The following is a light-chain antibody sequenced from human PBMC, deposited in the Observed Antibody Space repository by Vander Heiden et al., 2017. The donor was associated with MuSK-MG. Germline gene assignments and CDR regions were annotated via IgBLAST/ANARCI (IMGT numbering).Light chain of an antibody. CDR1: QSISSY. CDR2: AAS. J-gene: IGKJ5*01. V-gene: IGKV1-39*01. CDR3: QQSYSTPIT. Sequence: DIQLTQSPSSLSASVGDRVTITCRASQSISSYLNWYQQKPGKAPKLLIYAASSLQSGVPSRCSGSGSVTDFTLTISSLQPEDFATYYCQQSYSTPITFGQGTRLEIK.